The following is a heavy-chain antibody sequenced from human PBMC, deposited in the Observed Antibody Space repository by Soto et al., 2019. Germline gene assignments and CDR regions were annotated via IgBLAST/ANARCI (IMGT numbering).Heavy chain of an antibody. CDR2: IYHGDSDT. D-gene: IGHD6-19*01. J-gene: IGHJ4*02. CDR3: AIQFDTSGGNDY. CDR1: GYSFSSYW. V-gene: IGHV5-51*01. Sequence: GESLKLSCKGSGYSFSSYWIGWVRQMPGKGLERVGIIYHGDSDTCYSPSFQGQVTISADKSITTPYLQRSSLKAEDTAIYYCAIQFDTSGGNDYWGQGTLVTVSS.